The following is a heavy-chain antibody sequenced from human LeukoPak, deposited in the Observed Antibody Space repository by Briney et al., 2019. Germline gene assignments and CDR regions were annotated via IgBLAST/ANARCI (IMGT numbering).Heavy chain of an antibody. CDR3: ARHDFGHYDFWSGYYIDY. Sequence: SETLSLTCTVSGGSISSSSYSWGWIRQPPGKGLEWIGRIYYSGSTYYNPSLKSRVTISVDTSKNQFSLQLSSVTAADTAVYYCARHDFGHYDFWSGYYIDYWGQGTLVTVSS. CDR2: IYYSGST. CDR1: GGSISSSSYS. J-gene: IGHJ4*02. D-gene: IGHD3-3*01. V-gene: IGHV4-39*01.